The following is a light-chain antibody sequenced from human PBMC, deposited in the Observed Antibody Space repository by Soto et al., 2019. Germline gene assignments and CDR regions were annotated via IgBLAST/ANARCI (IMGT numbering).Light chain of an antibody. Sequence: DIVMTQSPDSLPVSLGERATINCKSSQSVLYSSNNKNYLAWYQQRPGQPPKLLIYWASTRESGVPDRFSGSGSGTDFTLTIGRLQAEDVAVYYCQQYYSSPHTFGQGTKLEVK. J-gene: IGKJ2*01. CDR3: QQYYSSPHT. CDR2: WAS. V-gene: IGKV4-1*01. CDR1: QSVLYSSNNKNY.